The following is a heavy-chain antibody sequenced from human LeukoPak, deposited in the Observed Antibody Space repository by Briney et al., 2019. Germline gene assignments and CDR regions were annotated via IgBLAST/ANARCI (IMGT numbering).Heavy chain of an antibody. J-gene: IGHJ5*02. CDR3: AKSSGWSNWFDP. CDR2: ISISSSYI. D-gene: IGHD6-19*01. V-gene: IGHV3-21*04. Sequence: PGGSLRLSCAASGFTFSRYSMNWVRQAPGKGLEWVSSISISSSYIYYADSVKGRFTMSRDNAKNSLYLQVNSLRAEDTAVYYCAKSSGWSNWFDPWGQGTLVTVSS. CDR1: GFTFSRYS.